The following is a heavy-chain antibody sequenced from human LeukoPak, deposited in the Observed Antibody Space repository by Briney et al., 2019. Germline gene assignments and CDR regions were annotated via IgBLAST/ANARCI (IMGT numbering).Heavy chain of an antibody. D-gene: IGHD2-2*01. Sequence: KTSETLSLTCTVSGGSISSYYWSWIRQPPGKGLEWIGEIYHSGSTNYNPSLKSRVTISVDKSKNQFSLKLSSVTAADTAVYYCARREEVYQLLSPFDYWGQGTLVTVSS. J-gene: IGHJ4*02. CDR1: GGSISSYY. CDR2: IYHSGST. V-gene: IGHV4-59*12. CDR3: ARREEVYQLLSPFDY.